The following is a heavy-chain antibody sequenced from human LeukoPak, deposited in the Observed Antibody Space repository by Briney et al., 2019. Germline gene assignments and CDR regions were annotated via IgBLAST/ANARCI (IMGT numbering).Heavy chain of an antibody. CDR2: INPNSGGT. V-gene: IGHV1-2*06. CDR1: GYTFTGYY. CDR3: ARDPTRRGYSYTYDY. D-gene: IGHD5-18*01. Sequence: ASVKVSCKASGYTFTGYYMHWVRQAPGQGLEWMGRINPNSGGTNYAQKFQGRVAMTRDTSISTAYMELSRLRSDDTAVYYCARDPTRRGYSYTYDYWGQGTLVTVSS. J-gene: IGHJ4*02.